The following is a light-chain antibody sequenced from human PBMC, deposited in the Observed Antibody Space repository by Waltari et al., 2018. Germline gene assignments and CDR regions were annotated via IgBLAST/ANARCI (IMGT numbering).Light chain of an antibody. CDR3: QQAASFPLT. J-gene: IGKJ4*01. CDR1: QGINRW. V-gene: IGKV1-12*01. CDR2: GAS. Sequence: IQMTPSPSSVSASVGDRVTVTCRASQGINRWLAWYQQKPGRAPKLLIYGASSLQSGVPSRFSGSGSGTDFTLTISSLQPDDFATYYCQQAASFPLTFGGGTKVEIK.